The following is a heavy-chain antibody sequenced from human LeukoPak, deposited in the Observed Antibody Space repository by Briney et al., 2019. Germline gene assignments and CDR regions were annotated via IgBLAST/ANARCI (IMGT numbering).Heavy chain of an antibody. D-gene: IGHD5-12*01. CDR3: ARGDNSGYVY. J-gene: IGHJ4*02. CDR2: INHSGST. V-gene: IGHV4-34*01. CDR1: GGSFSGYY. Sequence: PSETLSLTCAVYGGSFSGYYWSWIRPPPGNGLEWIGEINHSGSTNYNPSLKSRVTISVDTSKNQFSLKLSSVTAADTAVYYCARGDNSGYVYWGQGTLVTVSS.